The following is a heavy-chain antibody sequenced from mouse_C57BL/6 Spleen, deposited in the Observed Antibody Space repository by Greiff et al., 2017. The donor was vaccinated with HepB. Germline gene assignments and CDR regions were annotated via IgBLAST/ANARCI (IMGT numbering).Heavy chain of an antibody. Sequence: DVHLVESGGDLVKPGGSLKLSCAASGFTFSSYGMSWVRQTPDKRLEWVATISSGGSYTYYPDSVKGRFTISRDNAKNTLYLQMSSLKSEDTAMYYCARQGDWYFDVWGTGTTVTVSS. CDR2: ISSGGSYT. J-gene: IGHJ1*03. V-gene: IGHV5-6*01. CDR3: ARQGDWYFDV. CDR1: GFTFSSYG.